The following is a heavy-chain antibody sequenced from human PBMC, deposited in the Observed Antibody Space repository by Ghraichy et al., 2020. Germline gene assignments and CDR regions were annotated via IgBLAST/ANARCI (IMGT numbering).Heavy chain of an antibody. CDR3: ARDERFGELFPDYYYYYGMDV. CDR1: GYTFTSYG. Sequence: ASVKVSCKASGYTFTSYGISWVRQAPGQGLEWMGWISAYNGNTNYAQKLQGRVTMTTDTSTSTAYMELSSLRSEDTAVYYCARDERFGELFPDYYYYYGMDVWGQGTTVTVSS. D-gene: IGHD3-10*01. J-gene: IGHJ6*02. CDR2: ISAYNGNT. V-gene: IGHV1-18*01.